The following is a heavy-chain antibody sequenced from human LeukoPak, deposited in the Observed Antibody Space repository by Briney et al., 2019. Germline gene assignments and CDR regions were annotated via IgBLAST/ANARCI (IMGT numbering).Heavy chain of an antibody. Sequence: ASVKVSCKASGYTFTSYAMHWVRQAPGQRLEWMGWINAGNGNTKYSQEFQGRVTITRDTSASTAYMELSSLRSEDTAVYYCARIGYCSGGSCYRRMPTYYYYMDVWGKGTTVTVSS. CDR2: INAGNGNT. CDR3: ARIGYCSGGSCYRRMPTYYYYMDV. CDR1: GYTFTSYA. J-gene: IGHJ6*03. V-gene: IGHV1-3*03. D-gene: IGHD2-15*01.